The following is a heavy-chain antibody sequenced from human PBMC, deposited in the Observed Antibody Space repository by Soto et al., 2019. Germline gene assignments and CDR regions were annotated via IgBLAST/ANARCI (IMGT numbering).Heavy chain of an antibody. CDR3: AKGMAIFGVVGGEDY. CDR2: ISGSGGST. D-gene: IGHD3-3*01. CDR1: GFTFSSYA. V-gene: IGHV3-23*01. J-gene: IGHJ4*02. Sequence: GGSLRLSCAASGFTFSSYAMSWVRQAPGKGLEWVSAISGSGGSTYYADSVKGRFTISRDNSKNTLYLQMNSLRAEDTAVYYCAKGMAIFGVVGGEDYWGQGTLVTVSS.